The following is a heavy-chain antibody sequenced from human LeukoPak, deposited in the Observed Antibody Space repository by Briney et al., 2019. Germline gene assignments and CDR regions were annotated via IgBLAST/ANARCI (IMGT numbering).Heavy chain of an antibody. CDR2: ISFDGANK. CDR1: GFTFSMSS. Sequence: GRSLRLSCATSGFTFSMSSMHWVRLAPGTGLAWLAGISFDGANKFSGDSVKGRFSISRDNSKNTLYLQMNSLGLDDTAVYFCARGRAGIAAAGFDYWGQGTLVTVSS. V-gene: IGHV3-30*04. J-gene: IGHJ4*02. D-gene: IGHD6-13*01. CDR3: ARGRAGIAAAGFDY.